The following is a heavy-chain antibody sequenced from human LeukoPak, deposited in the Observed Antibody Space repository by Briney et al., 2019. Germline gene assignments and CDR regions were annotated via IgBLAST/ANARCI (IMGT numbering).Heavy chain of an antibody. CDR1: GFTFSSYE. D-gene: IGHD3-10*01. CDR2: ISSSSSYK. CDR3: ARDRGVRGGAVNWFDP. Sequence: GGSLRLSCAASGFTFSSYEMNWVRQAPGKGLEWVSYISSSSSYKYYADSLKGRFTISRDNAKNSLYLQMNSLRAEDTAVYYCARDRGVRGGAVNWFDPWGQGTLVTVSS. V-gene: IGHV3-21*05. J-gene: IGHJ5*02.